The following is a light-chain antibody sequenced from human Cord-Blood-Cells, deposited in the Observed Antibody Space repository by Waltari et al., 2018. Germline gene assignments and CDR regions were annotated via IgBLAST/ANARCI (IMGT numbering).Light chain of an antibody. CDR1: QSVSSY. J-gene: IGKJ2*01. CDR3: QQRSNWPYT. V-gene: IGKV3-11*01. Sequence: EIVLTQSPATLSLSPGERATLSCRASQSVSSYLALYQQKPGQAPRLLIYDASNRATGIPARFSGSESGTDFTLTISSLEPEDFAVYYCQQRSNWPYTFGQGTKLEIK. CDR2: DAS.